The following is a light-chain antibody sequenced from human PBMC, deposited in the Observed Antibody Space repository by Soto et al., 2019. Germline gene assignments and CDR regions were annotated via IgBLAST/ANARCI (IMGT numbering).Light chain of an antibody. CDR1: SSDVGAYNY. CDR3: FSHRGGDSHV. Sequence: QSVLTQPASVSGSPGQSITISCTGTSSDVGAYNYVSWYQQYPGKAPKLMIYGVTNRPSGVSNRFSGSKTGNTASLTISGLQDEQEADYYCFSHRGGDSHVFGTGTKVTVL. CDR2: GVT. J-gene: IGLJ1*01. V-gene: IGLV2-14*01.